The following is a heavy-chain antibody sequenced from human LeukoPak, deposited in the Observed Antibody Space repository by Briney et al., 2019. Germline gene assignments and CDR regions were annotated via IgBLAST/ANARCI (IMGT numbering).Heavy chain of an antibody. J-gene: IGHJ5*02. V-gene: IGHV3-74*01. D-gene: IGHD3-16*01. Sequence: PGGSLRLSCAASGFTFSSYWMHWVRQAPGKGLVWVSRINSDGRSTSYADSVKGRFTISRDNAKNTLYLQMNSLRAEDTAVYYCARDGGTLNWFDPWGQGTLVTVSS. CDR2: INSDGRST. CDR3: ARDGGTLNWFDP. CDR1: GFTFSSYW.